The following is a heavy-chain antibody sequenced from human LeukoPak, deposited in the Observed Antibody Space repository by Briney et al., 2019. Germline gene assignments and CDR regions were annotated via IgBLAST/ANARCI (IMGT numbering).Heavy chain of an antibody. CDR3: ARGRACTSTSCYAPNYYYYYGMDV. D-gene: IGHD2-2*01. J-gene: IGHJ6*02. CDR1: GGSISSSNYY. V-gene: IGHV4-39*01. CDR2: IYYSGTT. Sequence: SETLSLTCSVSGGSISSSNYYWGWIRQPPGKGLEWIGSIYYSGTTYYNASLKSRVTISVDTSKNQFSLKLNSVTAADTGVFYCARGRACTSTSCYAPNYYYYYGMDVWGQGTTVTVSS.